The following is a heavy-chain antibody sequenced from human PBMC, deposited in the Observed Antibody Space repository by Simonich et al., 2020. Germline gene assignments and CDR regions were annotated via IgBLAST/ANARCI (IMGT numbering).Heavy chain of an antibody. Sequence: QVQLVQSGAEVKKPGASVKVSCKASGYTFTGYYMHWVRQAPGQGLEWMRWINPNSGGTKYSKKFQGRVTMTRDTSISTAYMELSRLRSDDTAVYYCARGALTGDYYYMDVWGKGTTVTVSS. J-gene: IGHJ6*03. V-gene: IGHV1-2*02. CDR1: GYTFTGYY. D-gene: IGHD7-27*01. CDR3: ARGALTGDYYYMDV. CDR2: INPNSGGT.